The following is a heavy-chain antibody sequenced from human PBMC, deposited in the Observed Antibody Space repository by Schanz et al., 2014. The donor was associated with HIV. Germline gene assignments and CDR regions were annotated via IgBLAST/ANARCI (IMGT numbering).Heavy chain of an antibody. J-gene: IGHJ5*02. D-gene: IGHD2-2*01. V-gene: IGHV1-18*01. CDR2: INGYNGNT. CDR1: GGTFSSYA. CDR3: AGDLRVGPAASDNGFDP. Sequence: QVQMVQSGAEVKKPGSSVKVSCKASGGTFSSYAISWVRQAPGQGIEWMGLINGYNGNTHYAQKFQGRVAKARGTSTSTAYMELRNLRSNDTAVYYWAGDLRVGPAASDNGFDPWGQGTLVTVSS.